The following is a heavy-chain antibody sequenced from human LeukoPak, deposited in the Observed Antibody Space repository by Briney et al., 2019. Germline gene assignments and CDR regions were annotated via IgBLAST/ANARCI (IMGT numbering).Heavy chain of an antibody. Sequence: GGSLRLSCAASGFTFRTFWMSWVRQAPGKGLEWVANINEGGGEKYYVDSVEGRFTISRDNAKNSLFLQMNSLRVEDTAMYYCARAGAAGTVDYWGQGTQVTVSS. CDR3: ARAGAAGTVDY. CDR1: GFTFRTFW. V-gene: IGHV3-7*03. CDR2: INEGGGEK. D-gene: IGHD6-13*01. J-gene: IGHJ4*02.